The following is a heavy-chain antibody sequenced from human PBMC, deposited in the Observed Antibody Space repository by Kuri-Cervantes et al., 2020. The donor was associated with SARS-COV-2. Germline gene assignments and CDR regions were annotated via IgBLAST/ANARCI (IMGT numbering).Heavy chain of an antibody. CDR1: GFTFSSYA. Sequence: GESLKISCAASGFTFSSYAMSWVRQAPGKGLEWVSAISGSGGSTYYADSVKGRFTISRDNSKNTLYLQMNSLRAEDTAVYYCKLRDYYYYYGMDVWGQGTTVTVSS. CDR3: KLRDYYYYYGMDV. CDR2: ISGSGGST. D-gene: IGHD1-1*01. J-gene: IGHJ6*02. V-gene: IGHV3-23*01.